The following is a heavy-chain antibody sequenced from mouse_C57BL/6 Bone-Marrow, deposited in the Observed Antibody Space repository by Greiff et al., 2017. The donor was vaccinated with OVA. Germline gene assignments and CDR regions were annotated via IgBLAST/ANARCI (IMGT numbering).Heavy chain of an antibody. CDR2: IHPNRGST. CDR3: ARGAY. J-gene: IGHJ3*01. CDR1: FFSFTSYC. Sequence: HVPLPQPLPVLVKPVASVSLSCTASFFSFTSYCLPWLMQRPGHVLAWIGMIHPNRGSTNYNEKFKSKATLTVDKSSSTAYMQLSSLTSEDSAVYYCARGAYWGQGTLVTVSA. V-gene: IGHV1-64*01.